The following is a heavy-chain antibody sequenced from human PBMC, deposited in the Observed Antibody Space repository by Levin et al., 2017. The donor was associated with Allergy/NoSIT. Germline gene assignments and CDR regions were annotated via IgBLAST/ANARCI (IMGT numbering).Heavy chain of an antibody. V-gene: IGHV5-10-1*01. CDR1: GYSFTSYW. Sequence: GEPLKISCKGSGYSFTSYWISWVRQMPGKGLEWMGRIDPSDSYTNYSPSFQGHVTISADKSISTAYLQWSSLKASDTAMYYCARLGCSSTSCYVPYYYGMDVWGQGTTVTVSS. CDR2: IDPSDSYT. D-gene: IGHD2-2*01. J-gene: IGHJ6*02. CDR3: ARLGCSSTSCYVPYYYGMDV.